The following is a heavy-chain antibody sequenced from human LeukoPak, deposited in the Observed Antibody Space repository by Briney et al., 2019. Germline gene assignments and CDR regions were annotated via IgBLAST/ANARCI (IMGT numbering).Heavy chain of an antibody. J-gene: IGHJ4*02. Sequence: SVNVSCKASGGTFSSYAISWVRQAPGQGLEWMGGIIPIFGTANYAQKFQGRVTITADESTSTAYMELSSLRSEDTAVYYCARAGQYYGSGSYEDYWGQGTLVTVSS. CDR3: ARAGQYYGSGSYEDY. CDR1: GGTFSSYA. D-gene: IGHD3-10*01. CDR2: IIPIFGTA. V-gene: IGHV1-69*13.